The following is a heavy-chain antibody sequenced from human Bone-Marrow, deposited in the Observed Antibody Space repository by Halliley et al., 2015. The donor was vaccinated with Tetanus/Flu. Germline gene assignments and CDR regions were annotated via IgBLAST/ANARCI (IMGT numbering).Heavy chain of an antibody. CDR1: GGSIGNYY. Sequence: LRLSCTVSGGSIGNYYWTWIRQPPGKGLGWIGYIYYSGGTNYNRSLKSRVTISVDKSKNQFSVNLRSVTAADTAVYYCAREAYSYYGMDVWGQGTTVIVSS. J-gene: IGHJ6*02. CDR2: IYYSGGT. V-gene: IGHV4-59*01. CDR3: AREAYSYYGMDV.